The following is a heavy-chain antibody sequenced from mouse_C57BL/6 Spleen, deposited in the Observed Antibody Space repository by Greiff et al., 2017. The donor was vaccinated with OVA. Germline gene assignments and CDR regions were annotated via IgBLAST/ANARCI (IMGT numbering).Heavy chain of an antibody. CDR1: GYTFTTYP. V-gene: IGHV1-47*01. J-gene: IGHJ4*01. CDR2: FHPYNDDT. Sequence: VQLQQSGAELVKPGASVKMSCKASGYTFTTYPIEWMKQNHGKSLEWIGNFHPYNDDTKYNEKFKDKATLTVEKSSSTVYLELSRLTSDDSAVYYCARRKNDYDDYYAMDYWGQGTSVTVSS. CDR3: ARRKNDYDDYYAMDY. D-gene: IGHD2-4*01.